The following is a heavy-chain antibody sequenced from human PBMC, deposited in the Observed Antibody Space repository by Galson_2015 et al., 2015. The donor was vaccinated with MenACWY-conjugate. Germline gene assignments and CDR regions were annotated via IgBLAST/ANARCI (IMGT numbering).Heavy chain of an antibody. V-gene: IGHV3-7*03. CDR1: GFPFRSYW. Sequence: LILTCAATGFPFRSYWMTWVRQAPGQGLEGVANIKLDGSETYYVDSVKGRFTISRDNAKNSVYLQMNGLSTEDTAVYYCASISLDCWGRGTLVTVSS. J-gene: IGHJ4*02. CDR3: ASISLDC. CDR2: IKLDGSET. D-gene: IGHD1-14*01.